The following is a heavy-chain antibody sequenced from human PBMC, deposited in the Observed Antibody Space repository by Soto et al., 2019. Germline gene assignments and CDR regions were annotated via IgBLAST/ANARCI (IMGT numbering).Heavy chain of an antibody. V-gene: IGHV1-18*01. J-gene: IGHJ4*02. CDR1: GYTFTSYG. CDR3: ARIDLTPEAYSSSTGMAVDY. D-gene: IGHD6-6*01. CDR2: ISAYNGNT. Sequence: GASVKVSCKASGYTFTSYGISWVRQAPGQGLEWMGWISAYNGNTNYAQKLQGRVTMTTDTSTSTAYMELRSLRSDDTAVYYCARIDLTPEAYSSSTGMAVDYWGQGTLVTVSS.